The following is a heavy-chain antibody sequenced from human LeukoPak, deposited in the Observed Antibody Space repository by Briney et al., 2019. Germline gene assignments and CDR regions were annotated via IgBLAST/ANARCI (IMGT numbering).Heavy chain of an antibody. CDR2: IYYSGST. CDR1: GGSISSYY. Sequence: SETLSLTCTVSGGSISSYYWSWIRQPPGKGLEWIGYIYYSGSTNYIPSLKSRVTISVDTSKNQFSLKLSSVTAADTAVYYCARETIAVAGSWFDPWGQGTLVTVSS. J-gene: IGHJ5*02. V-gene: IGHV4-59*12. D-gene: IGHD6-19*01. CDR3: ARETIAVAGSWFDP.